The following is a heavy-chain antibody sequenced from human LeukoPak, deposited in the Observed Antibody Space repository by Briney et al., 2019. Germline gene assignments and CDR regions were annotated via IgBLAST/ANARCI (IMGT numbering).Heavy chain of an antibody. CDR3: ARGNFWSGYNWFDP. D-gene: IGHD3-3*01. J-gene: IGHJ5*02. CDR1: GYTLTELS. Sequence: ASVKVSCKVSGYTLTELSMHWVRQAPGKGLEWMGGFDPEDGETIYAQKLQGRVTMTRDTSISTAYMELSRLRSDDTAVYYCARGNFWSGYNWFDPWGQGTLVTVSS. V-gene: IGHV1-24*01. CDR2: FDPEDGET.